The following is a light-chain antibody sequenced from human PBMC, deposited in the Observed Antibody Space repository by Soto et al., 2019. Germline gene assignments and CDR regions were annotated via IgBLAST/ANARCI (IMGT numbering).Light chain of an antibody. V-gene: IGKV3-11*01. J-gene: IGKJ1*01. CDR2: DAS. Sequence: EIVLIQSPATLSLSPGEGATISCRASQSVSNYLAWYQQKSGQAPRLLIYDASKRATGIPARFSGSGYGTEFTLIISSLQSEEFAVYYCQQHDVWPATFGQETKVDIK. CDR3: QQHDVWPAT. CDR1: QSVSNY.